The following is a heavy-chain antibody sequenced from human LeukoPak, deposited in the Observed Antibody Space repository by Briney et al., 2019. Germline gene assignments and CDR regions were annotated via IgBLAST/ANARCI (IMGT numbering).Heavy chain of an antibody. D-gene: IGHD5-24*01. V-gene: IGHV3-66*02. J-gene: IGHJ4*02. CDR1: GFTVSSNY. CDR3: ARVARDGYNYQDY. Sequence: HTGGSLRLSCAASGFTVSSNYMSWVRQAPGKGVEWVAVIYSGGSTHYPDSVKRRFTISRDNSKNTLYLQMNSLRAEDTAVYYCARVARDGYNYQDYWGQGTLVTVSS. CDR2: IYSGGST.